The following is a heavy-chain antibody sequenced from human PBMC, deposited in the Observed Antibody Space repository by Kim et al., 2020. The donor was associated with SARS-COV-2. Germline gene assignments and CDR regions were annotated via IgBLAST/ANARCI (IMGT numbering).Heavy chain of an antibody. CDR3: ARDGRSGYDGPSGY. Sequence: SETLSLTCTVSGGSISSSSYYWGWIRQPPGKGLEWIGSIYYSGSTYYNPSLKSRVTISVDTSKNQFSLKLSSVTAADTAVYYCARDGRSGYDGPSGYWGQGTLVTVSS. CDR2: IYYSGST. CDR1: GGSISSSSYY. V-gene: IGHV4-39*07. J-gene: IGHJ4*02. D-gene: IGHD5-12*01.